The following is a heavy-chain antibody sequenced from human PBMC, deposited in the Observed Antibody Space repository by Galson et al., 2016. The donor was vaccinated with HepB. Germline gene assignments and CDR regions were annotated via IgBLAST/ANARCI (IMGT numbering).Heavy chain of an antibody. Sequence: SLRLSCAASGFTFDDYAMHWVRQAPGKGLEWLAYIGGSGSNTYYAESLKGRFTISRDNAKKSLYLHMNNLRAEDTAVYFCAKHNLYSSSSVGDWGQGTLVTVSS. D-gene: IGHD6-6*01. J-gene: IGHJ4*02. CDR3: AKHNLYSSSSVGD. CDR1: GFTFDDYA. V-gene: IGHV3-9*01. CDR2: IGGSGSNT.